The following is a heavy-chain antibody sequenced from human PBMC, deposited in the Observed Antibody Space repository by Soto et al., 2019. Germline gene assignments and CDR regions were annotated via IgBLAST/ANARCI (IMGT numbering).Heavy chain of an antibody. Sequence: QVQLVESGGGVVQPGRSLRLSCVATGFTVSSYAMNWVRQAPGKGLEWVAVISHDGSSQYYTDSVKGRFTISRDNSKNTLYVQMNSLRGEDTAVYYCARDYGSALDYWGQGTLVTVSS. CDR2: ISHDGSSQ. CDR1: GFTVSSYA. D-gene: IGHD3-10*01. CDR3: ARDYGSALDY. J-gene: IGHJ4*02. V-gene: IGHV3-30-3*01.